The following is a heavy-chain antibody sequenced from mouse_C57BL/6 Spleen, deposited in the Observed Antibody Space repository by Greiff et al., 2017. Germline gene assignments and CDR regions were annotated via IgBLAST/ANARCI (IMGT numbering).Heavy chain of an antibody. J-gene: IGHJ1*03. Sequence: QVQLQQPGAELVMPGASVKLSCKASGYTFTSYWMHWVKQRPGQGLEWIGEIDPSDSYTNYNQKFKGKSTLTVDKSSSTAYMQLSSLTSEDSAVYYCAIGGYGSSDTPSYWYFDVWGTGTTVTVSS. V-gene: IGHV1-69*01. CDR1: GYTFTSYW. CDR2: IDPSDSYT. D-gene: IGHD1-1*01. CDR3: AIGGYGSSDTPSYWYFDV.